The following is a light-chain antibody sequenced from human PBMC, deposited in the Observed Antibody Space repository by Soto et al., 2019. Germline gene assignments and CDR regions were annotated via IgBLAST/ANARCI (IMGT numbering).Light chain of an antibody. CDR3: LLSYSGAGGGV. CDR1: TGAVTSGHY. CDR2: DTS. Sequence: QAVVTQEPSLTVSPGGTVTLTCGSSTGAVTSGHYPHWFQQKPGQAPRTLIYDTSYKHSWTPARFSGSLLGGKAALILSGAQPEDEAEYYCLLSYSGAGGGVFGGGTKLTVL. J-gene: IGLJ2*01. V-gene: IGLV7-46*01.